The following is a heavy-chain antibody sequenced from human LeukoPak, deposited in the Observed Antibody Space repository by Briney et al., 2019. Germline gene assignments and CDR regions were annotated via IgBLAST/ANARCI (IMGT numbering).Heavy chain of an antibody. CDR3: AKSTGYSSGWYHFYYYYYMDV. CDR1: GFTFSSYG. Sequence: GGSLRLSCAASGFTFSSYGMHWVRQAPGMGLEWVAFIRYDGTNKFYADSVKGRFTISRDDSKKTLYLQMNSLRAEDTAVYYCAKSTGYSSGWYHFYYYYYMDVWGKGTTVTISS. CDR2: IRYDGTNK. V-gene: IGHV3-30*02. D-gene: IGHD6-19*01. J-gene: IGHJ6*03.